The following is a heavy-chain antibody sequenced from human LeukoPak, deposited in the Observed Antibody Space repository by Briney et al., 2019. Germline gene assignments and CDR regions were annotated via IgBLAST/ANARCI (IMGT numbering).Heavy chain of an antibody. CDR2: IKQDGSEK. J-gene: IGHJ4*02. Sequence: GGSLRLSCAASGFTFSNSWMSWVRQAPGKGLEWVANIKQDGSEKYYVDSVKGRFTISRDNAKNSLYLQMNSLRAEDTAVYYCARDLYRIVVVPHYFEYWGQGTLVTVSS. D-gene: IGHD3-22*01. V-gene: IGHV3-7*01. CDR1: GFTFSNSW. CDR3: ARDLYRIVVVPHYFEY.